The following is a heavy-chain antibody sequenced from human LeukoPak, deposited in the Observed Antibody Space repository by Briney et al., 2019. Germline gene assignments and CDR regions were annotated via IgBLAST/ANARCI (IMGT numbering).Heavy chain of an antibody. J-gene: IGHJ6*03. CDR1: GYTLTELS. V-gene: IGHV1-24*01. D-gene: IGHD2-8*01. CDR3: ANLGYCSNGVGYGGDYHPRDYYYYMDV. Sequence: ASVKVSCKVSGYTLTELSMHWVRQAPGKGLEWMGGFDPEDGETIYAQKFQGRVTMTRDTSISTAYMELSRLRSDDTAVYYCANLGYCSNGVGYGGDYHPRDYYYYMDVWGKGTTVTVSS. CDR2: FDPEDGET.